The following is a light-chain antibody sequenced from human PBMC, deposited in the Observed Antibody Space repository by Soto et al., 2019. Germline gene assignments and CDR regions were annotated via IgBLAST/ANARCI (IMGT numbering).Light chain of an antibody. CDR2: EVS. J-gene: IGLJ1*01. V-gene: IGLV2-14*01. Sequence: QSALTQPASVSGSPGQSITISCTGTSSDVGGYNYVSWYQQHPGKAPKLIIYEVSYRPSGVSNRFSGSKSGNTASLTISGLQAEDEPDYYCSSYTSSSTLEVFGTGTKLTVL. CDR3: SSYTSSSTLEV. CDR1: SSDVGGYNY.